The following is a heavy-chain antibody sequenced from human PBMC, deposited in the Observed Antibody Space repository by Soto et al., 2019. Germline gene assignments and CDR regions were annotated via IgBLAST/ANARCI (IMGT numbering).Heavy chain of an antibody. V-gene: IGHV3-7*05. D-gene: IGHD1-26*01. CDR1: GFTFSSYW. Sequence: GGSLRLSCAASGFTFSSYWMSWVRQAPGKGLEWVSNIKQDGSEKYYVDSVKGRFTISRDNAKNSLYLQMNSLGAEDTAVYYCAGSGSYFISGAFDIWGKGTMVTVSS. CDR2: IKQDGSEK. J-gene: IGHJ3*02. CDR3: AGSGSYFISGAFDI.